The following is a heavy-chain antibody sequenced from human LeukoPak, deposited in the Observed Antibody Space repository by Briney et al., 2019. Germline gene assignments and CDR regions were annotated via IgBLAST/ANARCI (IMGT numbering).Heavy chain of an antibody. Sequence: HPGRSLRLSCAASGFTFSSYAMSWVRQAPGKGLEWVSAISGSGGSTYYADSVKGRFTISRDNSKNTLYLQMNSLRAEDTAVYYCAKDVLYVENYYDSSGYYYEGAFDIWGQGTMVTVSS. CDR3: AKDVLYVENYYDSSGYYYEGAFDI. CDR2: ISGSGGST. V-gene: IGHV3-23*01. J-gene: IGHJ3*02. CDR1: GFTFSSYA. D-gene: IGHD3-22*01.